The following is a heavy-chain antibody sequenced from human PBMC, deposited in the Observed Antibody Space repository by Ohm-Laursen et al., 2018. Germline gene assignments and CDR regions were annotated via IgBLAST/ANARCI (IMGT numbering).Heavy chain of an antibody. Sequence: SLRLSCTAPGFTFSNYWMHWVRQAPGRGLVWVSRINGDGTITNYADSVKGRFTITRDNAKNTVNLEMSSLRVEDTALYYCVGGYITVFHYWGQGTLLSVSS. CDR2: INGDGTIT. CDR3: VGGYITVFHY. J-gene: IGHJ4*02. D-gene: IGHD5-12*01. V-gene: IGHV3-74*01. CDR1: GFTFSNYW.